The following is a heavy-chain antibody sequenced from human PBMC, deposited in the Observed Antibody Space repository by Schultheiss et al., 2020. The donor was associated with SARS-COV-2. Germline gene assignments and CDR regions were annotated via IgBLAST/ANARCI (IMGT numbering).Heavy chain of an antibody. V-gene: IGHV3-48*01. CDR2: ISSSSSTI. CDR1: GFTFSSYS. Sequence: GGSLRLSCAASGFTFSSYSMNWVRQAPGKGLEWVSYISSSSSTIYYADSVKGRFTISRDNAKNSLYLQMNSLRAEDTALYYCARGGLRYFDWLIDYWGQGTLVTVSS. CDR3: ARGGLRYFDWLIDY. J-gene: IGHJ4*02. D-gene: IGHD3-9*01.